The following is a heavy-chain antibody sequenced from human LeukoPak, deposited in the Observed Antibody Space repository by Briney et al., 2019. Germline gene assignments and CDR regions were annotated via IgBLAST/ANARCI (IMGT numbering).Heavy chain of an antibody. CDR3: AKIWGPSGIYTKKNWFDP. CDR1: GFTFSSYD. Sequence: PGRSLRLSCAASGFTFSSYDMHWVRQAPGKGLEWVAVIWYDGSNKYYADSVKGRFTISRDNSKNTLYLQMNILRAEDTAVYYCAKIWGPSGIYTKKNWFDPWGQGTQVTVSS. D-gene: IGHD1-26*01. J-gene: IGHJ5*02. CDR2: IWYDGSNK. V-gene: IGHV3-33*06.